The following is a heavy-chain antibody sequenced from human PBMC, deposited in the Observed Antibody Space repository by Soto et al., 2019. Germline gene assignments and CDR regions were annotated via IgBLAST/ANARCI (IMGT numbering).Heavy chain of an antibody. CDR3: ARFRAPRRQLISMSFHL. CDR2: IYPGDSDI. Sequence: GESLKISCKASGYDFTNYWIAWVRQTPGRGLEWMGMIYPGDSDIRYNPSFRGRVTISADKSIASAFVQWGSLKASDTAIYYCARFRAPRRQLISMSFHLWGLGTLVTVSS. V-gene: IGHV5-51*01. CDR1: GYDFTNYW. J-gene: IGHJ4*03. D-gene: IGHD6-13*01.